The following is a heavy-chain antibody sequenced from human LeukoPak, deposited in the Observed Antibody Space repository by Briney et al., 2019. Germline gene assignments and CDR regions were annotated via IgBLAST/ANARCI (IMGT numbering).Heavy chain of an antibody. D-gene: IGHD6-19*01. V-gene: IGHV1-18*01. CDR1: GYTFTSYG. CDR3: AGEVGSGIAVAGKGGWFDP. J-gene: IGHJ5*02. Sequence: ASVKVSCKASGYTFTSYGISWVRQAPGQGLEWMGWISAYNGNTNYAQKLQGRVTTTTDTSTSTAYMELRSLRSDDTAVYYCAGEVGSGIAVAGKGGWFDPWGQGTLVTVSS. CDR2: ISAYNGNT.